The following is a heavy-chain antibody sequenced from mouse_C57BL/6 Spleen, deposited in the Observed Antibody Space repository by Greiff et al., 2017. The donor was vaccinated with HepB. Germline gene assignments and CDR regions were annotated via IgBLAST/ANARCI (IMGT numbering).Heavy chain of an antibody. J-gene: IGHJ3*01. CDR3: ARRDAYYWLAY. Sequence: EVQLQQPGPELVKPGASVKISCKASGYTFTDYYMNWVKQSHGKSLERIGDINPNNGGTSYNQKFKGKATLTVDKSSSTAYMELRSLTSEDSAVYYCARRDAYYWLAYWDQGALVTVAA. CDR2: INPNNGGT. CDR1: GYTFTDYY. D-gene: IGHD2-3*01. V-gene: IGHV1-26*01.